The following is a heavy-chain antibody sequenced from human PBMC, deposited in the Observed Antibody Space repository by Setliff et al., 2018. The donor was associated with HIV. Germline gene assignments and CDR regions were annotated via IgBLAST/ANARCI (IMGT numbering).Heavy chain of an antibody. Sequence: SETLSLTCTVSGGSISSGSYYWSWIRQPAGKGLEWIGRIYTSGSTNHNPSLKSRVTISVDTSKNQFSLKLSSVTAADTAVYYCARSIRGLDVWGQGTTVTVSS. J-gene: IGHJ6*02. V-gene: IGHV4-61*02. CDR1: GGSISSGSYY. D-gene: IGHD3-3*02. CDR2: IYTSGST. CDR3: ARSIRGLDV.